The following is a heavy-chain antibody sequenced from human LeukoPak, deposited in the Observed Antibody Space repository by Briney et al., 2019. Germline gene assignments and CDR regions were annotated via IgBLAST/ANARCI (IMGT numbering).Heavy chain of an antibody. CDR1: GYTFTSYY. J-gene: IGHJ4*02. CDR2: INPSGGST. Sequence: ASVKVSCKASGYTFTSYYMHWVRQAPGQGLEWMGIINPSGGSTSYAQKLQGRVTMTRDTSTSTVYMELSSLRSEDTAVYYCARDYSGAAPFDYWGQGTLVTVSS. V-gene: IGHV1-46*01. CDR3: ARDYSGAAPFDY. D-gene: IGHD4-17*01.